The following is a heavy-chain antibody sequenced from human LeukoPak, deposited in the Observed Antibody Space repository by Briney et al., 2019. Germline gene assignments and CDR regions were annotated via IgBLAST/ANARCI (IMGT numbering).Heavy chain of an antibody. D-gene: IGHD2-2*02. J-gene: IGHJ4*02. Sequence: TLSLTCTVSGGSISSGGYYWSWIRQPPGQALEWLARIDWDDDKYYSTSLKTRLTISKDTSKNQVVLTMTNMDPVDTATYYCARSTSSTSCYTLDYWGQGTLVTVSS. CDR2: IDWDDDK. V-gene: IGHV2-70*11. CDR1: GGSISSGGYY. CDR3: ARSTSSTSCYTLDY.